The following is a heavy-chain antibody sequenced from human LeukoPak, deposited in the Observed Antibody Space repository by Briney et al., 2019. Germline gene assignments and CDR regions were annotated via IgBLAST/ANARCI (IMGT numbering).Heavy chain of an antibody. CDR1: GGSFSGYY. CDR3: ARGLDRGYCSGGGCYRRSYYYYGMDV. CDR2: INHSGST. D-gene: IGHD2-15*01. V-gene: IGHV4-34*01. Sequence: PSETLSLTCAVYGGSFSGYYWSWIRQPPGKGLEWIGEINHSGSTNYNPSLKSRVTISVDTSKNQFSLKLSSVTAADTAVYYCARGLDRGYCSGGGCYRRSYYYYGMDVWGQGTTVTVSS. J-gene: IGHJ6*02.